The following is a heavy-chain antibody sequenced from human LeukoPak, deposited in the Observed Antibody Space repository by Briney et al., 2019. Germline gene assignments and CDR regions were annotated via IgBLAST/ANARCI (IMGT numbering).Heavy chain of an antibody. CDR3: ARTTFRVADNWFDP. J-gene: IGHJ5*02. V-gene: IGHV4-30-4*01. D-gene: IGHD2/OR15-2a*01. CDR2: IYYSGST. CDR1: GGSISSGGYY. Sequence: SETLPLTCTVSGGSISSGGYYWSWIRQPPGKGLEWIGYIYYSGSTYYNPSLKSRVTISVDTSKNQFSLKLSSVTAADTAVYYCARTTFRVADNWFDPWGQGTLVTVSS.